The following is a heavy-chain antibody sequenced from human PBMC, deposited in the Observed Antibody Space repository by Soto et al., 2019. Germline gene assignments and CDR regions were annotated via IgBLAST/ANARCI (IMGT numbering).Heavy chain of an antibody. D-gene: IGHD2-2*01. CDR3: VRGGVVVVPAAPLNGFDL. CDR1: GGTLNDYD. Sequence: LRRAVYGGTLNDYDRSWILKTPEKGLEWIGEINHSGSTNYNPSLKSRVTISVDTSKNQFSLKLSSVTAADTAVYYCVRGGVVVVPAAPLNGFDLRGQGTLVTGSS. J-gene: IGHJ5*02. V-gene: IGHV4-34*01. CDR2: INHSGST.